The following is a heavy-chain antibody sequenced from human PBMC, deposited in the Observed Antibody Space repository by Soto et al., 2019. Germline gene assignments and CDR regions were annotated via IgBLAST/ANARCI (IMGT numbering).Heavy chain of an antibody. J-gene: IGHJ6*02. CDR1: GFTFSSYG. CDR3: AKESMIVVVSSMDV. Sequence: GGSLRLSCAASGFTFSSYGMHWVRQAPGKGLEWVAVISYDGSNKYYADSVKGRFTIPRDNSKNTLYLQMNSLRAEDTAVYYCAKESMIVVVSSMDVWGQGTTVTVYS. D-gene: IGHD3-22*01. V-gene: IGHV3-30*18. CDR2: ISYDGSNK.